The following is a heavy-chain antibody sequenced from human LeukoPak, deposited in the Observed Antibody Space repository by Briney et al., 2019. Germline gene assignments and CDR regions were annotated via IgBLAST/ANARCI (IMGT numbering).Heavy chain of an antibody. CDR3: ARQGRTADGLDY. D-gene: IGHD6-13*01. CDR2: IYYRGGT. V-gene: IGHV4-39*01. J-gene: IGHJ4*02. Sequence: SETLSLTCTVSGGSISSISYYWGWIRQPPGKGLEWIGSIYYRGGTYYNPSLKGRVFIFVDTSKNQFSLKVSSVTAADTAVYYCARQGRTADGLDYWGQGTLVTVSS. CDR1: GGSISSISYY.